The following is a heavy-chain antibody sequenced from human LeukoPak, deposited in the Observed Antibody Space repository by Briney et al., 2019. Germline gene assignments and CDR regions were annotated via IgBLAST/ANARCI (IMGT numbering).Heavy chain of an antibody. CDR1: EFTVSSYG. V-gene: IGHV3-33*01. D-gene: IGHD4-11*01. J-gene: IGHJ4*01. CDR3: AREQYLDGDFDY. CDR2: IWYDGSNK. Sequence: GGSLRLSCAASEFTVSSYGMHWVRQAPGKGLEWVAVIWYDGSNKYYADSVKGRFTTSRDNSKNTLYLQMNSLRAEDTAVYYCAREQYLDGDFDYWGQGTLVTVSS.